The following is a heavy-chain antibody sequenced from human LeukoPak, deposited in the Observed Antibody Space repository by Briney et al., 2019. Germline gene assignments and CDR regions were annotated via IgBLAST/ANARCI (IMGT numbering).Heavy chain of an antibody. D-gene: IGHD6-19*01. J-gene: IGHJ4*02. CDR1: GDSVSGNSAA. CDR2: TYYRSKWYN. CDR3: AKDSGWRIDC. Sequence: SQTLSLTCAISGDSVSGNSAAWNWIRQSPSRGLEWLGRTYYRSKWYNEYAVSVKSRISINPDTSKNQFSLQLNSVTPEDTAVYYCAKDSGWRIDCWGQGTLVTVSS. V-gene: IGHV6-1*01.